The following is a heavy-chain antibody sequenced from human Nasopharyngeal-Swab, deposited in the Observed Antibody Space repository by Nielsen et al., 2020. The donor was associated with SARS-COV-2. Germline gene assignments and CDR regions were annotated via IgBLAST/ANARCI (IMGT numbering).Heavy chain of an antibody. CDR2: IYYGGST. Sequence: SETLSLTCTVSGGSISSSSYYWGWIRQPPGKGLEWIGSIYYGGSTYYNPSLKSRVTISVDTSKNQFSLKLSSVTAADTAVYYCARLPSSSWFSHGMDVWGQGTTVTVSS. V-gene: IGHV4-39*01. J-gene: IGHJ6*02. CDR3: ARLPSSSWFSHGMDV. CDR1: GGSISSSSYY. D-gene: IGHD6-13*01.